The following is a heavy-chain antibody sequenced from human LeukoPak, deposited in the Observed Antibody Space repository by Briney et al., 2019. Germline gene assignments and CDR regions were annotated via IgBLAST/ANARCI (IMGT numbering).Heavy chain of an antibody. Sequence: SETLSLTCTVSGGSISSYYWSWIRQPPGKGLEWIGYIYYSGSTNYKPSLKSRVTISVDTSKNQFSLKLSSVTAADTAVYYCAGGGYYGSGNDFRFDPWGQGTLVTVSS. V-gene: IGHV4-59*01. J-gene: IGHJ5*02. CDR1: GGSISSYY. CDR3: AGGGYYGSGNDFRFDP. D-gene: IGHD3-10*01. CDR2: IYYSGST.